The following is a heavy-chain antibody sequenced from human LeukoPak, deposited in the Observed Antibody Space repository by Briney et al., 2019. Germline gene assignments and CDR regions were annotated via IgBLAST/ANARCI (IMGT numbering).Heavy chain of an antibody. V-gene: IGHV3-21*01. CDR1: GVTFSSYS. D-gene: IGHD1-1*01. CDR3: ARDGTPRTVAAFDI. Sequence: GGSLRLSCAASGVTFSSYSMNWVRQAPGKGLEWVSSISSSSSYIYYADSVKGRFTISRDNAKNSLYLQMNSLRAEDTAVYYCARDGTPRTVAAFDIWGQGTMVTVSS. J-gene: IGHJ3*02. CDR2: ISSSSSYI.